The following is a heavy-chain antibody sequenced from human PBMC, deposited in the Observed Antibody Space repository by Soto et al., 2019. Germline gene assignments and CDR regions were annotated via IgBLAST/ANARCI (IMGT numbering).Heavy chain of an antibody. V-gene: IGHV1-2*02. CDR3: ARGRYYYDSSGYDPLDY. J-gene: IGHJ4*02. D-gene: IGHD3-22*01. Sequence: ASVKVSCKASGYTFTGYYMHWVRQAPGQGLEWMGWINPNSGGTNYAQKFQGRVTMTRDTSISTAYMELSRLRSDDTAVYYCARGRYYYDSSGYDPLDYWGQGTRVTVSS. CDR2: INPNSGGT. CDR1: GYTFTGYY.